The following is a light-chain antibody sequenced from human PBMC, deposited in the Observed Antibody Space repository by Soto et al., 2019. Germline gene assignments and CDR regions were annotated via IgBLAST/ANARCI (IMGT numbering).Light chain of an antibody. J-gene: IGKJ5*01. CDR2: GAS. CDR3: QQYNNWPLT. CDR1: QSVSSN. V-gene: IGKV3-15*01. Sequence: EIVMAQSPATLSVSTGERATLSCRASQSVSSNLAWYQQKPGQAPRLLIYGASTGATGVPARFSGSGSGTEFTLTISSLQSEDFAVYYCQQYNNWPLTFGQGTRLEI.